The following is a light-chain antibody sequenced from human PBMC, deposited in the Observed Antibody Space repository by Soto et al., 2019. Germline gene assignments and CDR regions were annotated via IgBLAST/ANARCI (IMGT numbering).Light chain of an antibody. CDR1: SSDVGANNY. CDR3: SSWRNFSTQV. J-gene: IGLJ1*01. V-gene: IGLV2-14*03. Sequence: QSVLTQPASVSGSPGQSITISCTGTSSDVGANNYVSWYQQHPGKAPELVIYDVRNRPSGVSDRFSGSKSGNTASLIISGLQAEDEADFYCSSWRNFSTQVFVTGTKVTVL. CDR2: DVR.